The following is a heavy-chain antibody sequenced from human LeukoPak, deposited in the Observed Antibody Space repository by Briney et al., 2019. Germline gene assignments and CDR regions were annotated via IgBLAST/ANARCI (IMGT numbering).Heavy chain of an antibody. D-gene: IGHD1-14*01. CDR2: INPNSGGT. J-gene: IGHJ4*02. CDR3: ARAPITAYSVEPLDY. CDR1: GYTFTGYY. Sequence: ASVKVSCKASGYTFTGYYMHWVRQAPGQGLEWMGWINPNSGGTNYAQKFQGRVTMTRDTSISTAYMELSRLRSDDTAVYYCARAPITAYSVEPLDYWGQGTLVTVSS. V-gene: IGHV1-2*02.